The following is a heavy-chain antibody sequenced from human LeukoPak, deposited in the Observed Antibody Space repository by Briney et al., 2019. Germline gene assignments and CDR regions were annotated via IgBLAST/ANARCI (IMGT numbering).Heavy chain of an antibody. CDR2: ISAYNGNT. CDR3: ARGRSVWLGGYYYYMDV. CDR1: GYTFTSYG. J-gene: IGHJ6*03. D-gene: IGHD3-10*01. Sequence: ASVKVSCKASGYTFTSYGISWVRQAPGQGLEWMGWISAYNGNTNYAQKLQGRVTMTRNTSISTAYMELSSLRSEDTAVYYCARGRSVWLGGYYYYMDVWGKGTTVAISS. V-gene: IGHV1-18*01.